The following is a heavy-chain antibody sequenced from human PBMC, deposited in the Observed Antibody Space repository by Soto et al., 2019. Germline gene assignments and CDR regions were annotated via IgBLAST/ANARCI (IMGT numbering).Heavy chain of an antibody. CDR1: GFTFSSYA. CDR3: AKDAYYYDSSGHL. D-gene: IGHD3-22*01. Sequence: LRVSCAASGFTFSSYAMSWVRQAPGKGLEWVSAISGSGGSTYYADSVKGRFTISRDNSKNTLYLQMNSLRAEDTAVYYCAKDAYYYDSSGHLWGQAPLVTVSS. V-gene: IGHV3-23*01. CDR2: ISGSGGST. J-gene: IGHJ5*02.